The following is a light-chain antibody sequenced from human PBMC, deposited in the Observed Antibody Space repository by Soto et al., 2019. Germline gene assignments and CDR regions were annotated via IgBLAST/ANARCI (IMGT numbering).Light chain of an antibody. J-gene: IGLJ7*01. CDR1: NIGSKS. V-gene: IGLV3-21*04. CDR2: YDS. Sequence: SYELTQPPSVSVAPGKTARITCGGNNIGSKSVHWYQQKPGQAPVLVIYYDSDRPSGIPERFSGSNSGNTATLTISRVEAGDEADYYCQVWDDSLSGPVFGGGTQLTVL. CDR3: QVWDDSLSGPV.